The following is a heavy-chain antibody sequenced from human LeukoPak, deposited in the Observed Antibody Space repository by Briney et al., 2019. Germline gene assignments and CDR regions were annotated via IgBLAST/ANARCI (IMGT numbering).Heavy chain of an antibody. D-gene: IGHD2-21*02. Sequence: GGSLRLSCAASGFTFSSYAMHWVRQAPGKGLEWVAFIRYDGTNKYYADSVKGRFTISRDNYKNTLYLKMNNLRAEDTAVYYCARDYLYCGGDCYSTYAFDIWGQGTMVTVSS. CDR1: GFTFSSYA. J-gene: IGHJ3*02. CDR2: IRYDGTNK. V-gene: IGHV3-30*02. CDR3: ARDYLYCGGDCYSTYAFDI.